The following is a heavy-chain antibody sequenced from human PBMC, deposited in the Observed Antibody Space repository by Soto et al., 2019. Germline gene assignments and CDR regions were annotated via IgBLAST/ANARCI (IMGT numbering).Heavy chain of an antibody. Sequence: GESLKISCKGSGYSFTSYWISWVRQMPGKGLEWMGMIGPSDSYTNYSRSFQGHVTISADKSISTAYLQWSSLKASDTAMYYCSRRMATAMDGQYYGIDXWGQWTTVTVSX. CDR1: GYSFTSYW. V-gene: IGHV5-10-1*01. D-gene: IGHD5-18*01. J-gene: IGHJ6*02. CDR3: SRRMATAMDGQYYGIDX. CDR2: IGPSDSYT.